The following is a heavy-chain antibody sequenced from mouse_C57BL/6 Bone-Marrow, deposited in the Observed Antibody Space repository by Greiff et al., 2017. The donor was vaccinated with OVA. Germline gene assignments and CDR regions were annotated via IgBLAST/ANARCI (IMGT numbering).Heavy chain of an antibody. D-gene: IGHD2-5*01. CDR3: ASPAYYSNYGFAY. CDR2: INPGSGGT. CDR1: GYAFTNYL. J-gene: IGHJ3*01. Sequence: QVQLQQSGAELVRPGTSVKVSCKASGYAFTNYLIEWVKQRPGQGLEWIGVINPGSGGTNYNEKFKGKATLTADKSSSTAYMQLSSLTSEDSAVYFCASPAYYSNYGFAYWGQGTLVTVSA. V-gene: IGHV1-54*01.